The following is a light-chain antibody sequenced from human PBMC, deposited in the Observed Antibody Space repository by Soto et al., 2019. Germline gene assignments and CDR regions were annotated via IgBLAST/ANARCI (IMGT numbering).Light chain of an antibody. CDR2: DAV. CDR3: QQRSNWPLT. CDR1: QNVRSY. Sequence: EIVLTQSPATLSLSPGERATLSCRASQNVRSYLAWYQQKPGQAPRLLIYDAVKRATGIPARFSGSGSGTDFTLTISSLEPEDCAVYYCQQRSNWPLTFGGGTDVEIK. J-gene: IGKJ4*01. V-gene: IGKV3-11*01.